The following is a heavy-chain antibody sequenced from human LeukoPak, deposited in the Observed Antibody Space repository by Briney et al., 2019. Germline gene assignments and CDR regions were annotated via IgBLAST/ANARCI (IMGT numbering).Heavy chain of an antibody. J-gene: IGHJ6*03. D-gene: IGHD2/OR15-2a*01. CDR1: GFTFNNYG. Sequence: GGSLRLSCAASGFTFNNYGMHWVRQAPGKGLGWVAFIRYNGNNQYYADSVKGRFTISRDNSKNTLYLQMNSLKGDDTAVYYCAKDSAFYNIDVWGKGTTVIISS. CDR3: AKDSAFYNIDV. CDR2: IRYNGNNQ. V-gene: IGHV3-30*02.